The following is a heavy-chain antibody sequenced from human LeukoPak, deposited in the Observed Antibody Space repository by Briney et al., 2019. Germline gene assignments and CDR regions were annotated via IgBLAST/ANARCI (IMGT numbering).Heavy chain of an antibody. V-gene: IGHV4-34*01. CDR3: ARAYNGYDYP. CDR1: GGSFTDYY. Sequence: SETLSLTCAVYGGSFTDYYWSWIRQTPGKGLEWIGEVNHSGTTNYNPSLKSRVTISVDTSKNQFSLKVTSATAADTALYYCARAYNGYDYPWGQGTLVTVSS. CDR2: VNHSGTT. D-gene: IGHD5-12*01. J-gene: IGHJ5*02.